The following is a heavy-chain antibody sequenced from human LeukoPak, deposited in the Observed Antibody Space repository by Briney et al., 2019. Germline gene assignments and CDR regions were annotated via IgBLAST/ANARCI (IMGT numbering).Heavy chain of an antibody. D-gene: IGHD6-13*01. V-gene: IGHV3-23*01. J-gene: IGHJ4*02. CDR2: VSGRGNNT. CDR1: GFTFSTYA. CDR3: ARAYSSSWYDY. Sequence: GGSLRLSCAASGFTFSTYAMSWVRQAPGKGLEWVSSVSGRGNNTYYADSVKGRFTISRDNSKNTLHLQVNSLRAEDTAIYYCARAYSSSWYDYWGQGTLVTVSS.